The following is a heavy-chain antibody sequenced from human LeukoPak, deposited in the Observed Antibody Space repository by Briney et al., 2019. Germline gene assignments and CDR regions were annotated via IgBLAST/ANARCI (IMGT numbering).Heavy chain of an antibody. V-gene: IGHV4-34*01. CDR3: ARARGYSSGSLTRFFDY. CDR2: INHSGST. D-gene: IGHD6-19*01. CDR1: GGSFSGYY. Sequence: SETLSLTCAVYGGSFSGYYWSWIRQPPGKGLEWIGEINHSGSTNYNPSLKSRVTISVDTSKNQFSLKLSSVTAADTAVYYCARARGYSSGSLTRFFDYWGQGTQVTVSS. J-gene: IGHJ4*02.